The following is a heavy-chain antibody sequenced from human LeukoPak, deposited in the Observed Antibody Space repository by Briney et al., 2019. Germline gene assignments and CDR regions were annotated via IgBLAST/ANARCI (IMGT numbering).Heavy chain of an antibody. Sequence: GRSLRLSCAASGFTLSSYSMNWVRQAPGKGLEWVSYISSSSSTIYYADSVKGRFTISRDNAKNSLYLQMNSLRAEDTAVYYCAGIRNWFDPWGQGTLVTVSS. CDR1: GFTLSSYS. D-gene: IGHD3-10*01. J-gene: IGHJ5*02. CDR3: AGIRNWFDP. V-gene: IGHV3-48*01. CDR2: ISSSSSTI.